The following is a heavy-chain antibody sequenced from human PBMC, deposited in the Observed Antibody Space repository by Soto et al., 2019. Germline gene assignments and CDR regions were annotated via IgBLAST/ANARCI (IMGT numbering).Heavy chain of an antibody. D-gene: IGHD7-27*01. J-gene: IGHJ6*03. CDR1: GFILSDCA. CDR3: ARDLSWGSNWYYYMDV. CDR2: ISSSISVL. Sequence: GGSLRLSCATSGFILSDCAMNWVRQAPGKVLVCVSYISSSISVLDYVVSVKGRFTVSRDNARISLYLQMNCLRAEDTAVYYCARDLSWGSNWYYYMDVWGKGTTVIVSS. V-gene: IGHV3-48*01.